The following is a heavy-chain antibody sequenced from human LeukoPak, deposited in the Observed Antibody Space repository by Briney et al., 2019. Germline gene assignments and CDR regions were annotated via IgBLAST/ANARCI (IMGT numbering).Heavy chain of an antibody. CDR3: ARDGQDYGDYFWYFDY. D-gene: IGHD4-17*01. Sequence: GGSLRLSCAASGFTFSSYAITWVRQAPGKGLEWVSAVSSNGAKTYYADSVKGRFTISRDNYKNMVFLQMNSLRAEDTAVYYCARDGQDYGDYFWYFDYWGQGTLVTVSS. J-gene: IGHJ4*02. CDR1: GFTFSSYA. V-gene: IGHV3-23*01. CDR2: VSSNGAKT.